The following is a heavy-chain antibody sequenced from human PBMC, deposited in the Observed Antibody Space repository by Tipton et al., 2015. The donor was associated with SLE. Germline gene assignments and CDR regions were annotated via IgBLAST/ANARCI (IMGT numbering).Heavy chain of an antibody. CDR1: GGSFSGYY. D-gene: IGHD3-22*01. CDR3: ARESYDSSGYYFDY. CDR2: INHSGST. J-gene: IGHJ4*02. V-gene: IGHV4-34*01. Sequence: GLVKPSETLSLTYAVYGGSFSGYYWSWIRQPPGKGLEWIGEINHSGSTNYNPSLKSRVTISVDTSKNQFSLKLSSVTAADTAVYYCARESYDSSGYYFDYWGQGTLVTVSS.